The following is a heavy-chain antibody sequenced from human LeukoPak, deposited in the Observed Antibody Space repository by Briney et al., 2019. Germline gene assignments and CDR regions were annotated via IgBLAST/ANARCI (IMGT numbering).Heavy chain of an antibody. CDR2: IYYSGST. CDR3: ARTWTFTTPLGRVAGTSSRRGRYFDY. J-gene: IGHJ4*02. Sequence: RTSETLSLTCSVSGDSISTSSYYWGWIRQPPGKGLEWIGTIYYSGSTYYNPSLTSRVTLSVDTSKNQFSLKLSSVTAADTALYYCARTWTFTTPLGRVAGTSSRRGRYFDYWGQGTLVTVSS. D-gene: IGHD6-19*01. CDR1: GDSISTSSYY. V-gene: IGHV4-39*07.